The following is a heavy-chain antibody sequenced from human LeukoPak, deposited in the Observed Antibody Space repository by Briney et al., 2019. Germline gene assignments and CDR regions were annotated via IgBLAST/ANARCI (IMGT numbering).Heavy chain of an antibody. D-gene: IGHD2-15*01. J-gene: IGHJ6*02. V-gene: IGHV1-8*01. CDR1: GYTFTSYD. CDR2: MNPNSVNT. Sequence: GASVKFSSKPSGYTFTSYDLIWVRQASGQGLEWMGWMNPNSVNTGYAQKFQGRVTMTRNTSISTAYMQLSSLRSEDTAVYHCATHAAVVAVTRTHYFYYGMDVWGQGTTVTVSS. CDR3: ATHAAVVAVTRTHYFYYGMDV.